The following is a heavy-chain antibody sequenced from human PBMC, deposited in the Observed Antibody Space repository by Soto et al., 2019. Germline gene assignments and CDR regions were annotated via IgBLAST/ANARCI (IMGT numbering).Heavy chain of an antibody. D-gene: IGHD3-22*01. CDR2: ISSSSSTI. J-gene: IGHJ6*02. CDR1: VVTFSSYS. V-gene: IGHV3-48*02. CDR3: ARGNGKVVTRYYGMDV. Sequence: WGSLISSCAASVVTFSSYSMNWVRQAPVKGLEWFSYISSSSSTIYYADSVKGLFTISRDNAKNSLYLQMNSLRDEDTAVYYCARGNGKVVTRYYGMDVWGQGTTVTVSS.